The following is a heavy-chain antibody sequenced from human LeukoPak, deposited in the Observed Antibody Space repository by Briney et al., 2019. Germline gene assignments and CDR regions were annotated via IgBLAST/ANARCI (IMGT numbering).Heavy chain of an antibody. CDR3: ARAMVRGVNLENYFDY. J-gene: IGHJ4*02. V-gene: IGHV5-51*01. CDR1: GYSFTSYW. D-gene: IGHD3-10*01. CDR2: IYPGDSDT. Sequence: GESLRISCKGSGYSFTSYWISWVRQMPGKGLEWMGIIYPGDSDTRYSPSFQGQVTISADKSISTAYLQWSSLKASDTAMYYCARAMVRGVNLENYFDYWGQGTLVTVSS.